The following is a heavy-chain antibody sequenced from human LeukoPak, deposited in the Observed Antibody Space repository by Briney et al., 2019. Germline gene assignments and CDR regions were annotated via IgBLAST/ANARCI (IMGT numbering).Heavy chain of an antibody. D-gene: IGHD6-19*01. CDR3: TRPPGSSDDY. Sequence: GGSLRLSCAASGFTFSGSAMHWVRQASGKGLEWVGRIRSKANSYATAYAASVKGRFPISRDDSKNTAYLQMNSLKTEDTAVYYCTRPPGSSDDYWGQGTLVTVSS. CDR1: GFTFSGSA. CDR2: IRSKANSYAT. V-gene: IGHV3-73*01. J-gene: IGHJ4*02.